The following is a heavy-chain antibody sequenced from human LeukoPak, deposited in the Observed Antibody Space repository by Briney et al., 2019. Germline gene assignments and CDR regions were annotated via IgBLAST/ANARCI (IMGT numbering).Heavy chain of an antibody. CDR1: GFTFSSYA. CDR3: AKLPNYYYYYYMDV. CDR2: ISGSGGST. J-gene: IGHJ6*03. Sequence: PGGSLRLSCAASGFTFSSYAMSWVRHAPGKGLEWVSAISGSGGSTYYADSVKGRFTISRDNSKNTLYLQMNSLRAEDTAVYYCAKLPNYYYYYYMDVWGKGTTVTVSS. V-gene: IGHV3-23*01.